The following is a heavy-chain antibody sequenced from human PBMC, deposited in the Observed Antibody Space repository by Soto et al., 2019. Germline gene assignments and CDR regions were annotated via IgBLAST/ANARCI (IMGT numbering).Heavy chain of an antibody. CDR3: ARDLSPRGRGIDY. Sequence: PWGSLRLSCAASGFTVSSNYMSWVRQAPGKGLEWVSVIYSGGSTYYADSVKGRFTISRDNSKNTLYLQMNSLRAEDTAVYYCARDLSPRGRGIDYWGQGTLVTVSS. CDR1: GFTVSSNY. J-gene: IGHJ4*02. V-gene: IGHV3-53*01. D-gene: IGHD3-16*01. CDR2: IYSGGST.